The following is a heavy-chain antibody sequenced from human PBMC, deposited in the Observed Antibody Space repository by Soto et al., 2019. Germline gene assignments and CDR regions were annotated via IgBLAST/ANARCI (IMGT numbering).Heavy chain of an antibody. CDR3: AKDRLKYYDFWSGKNPIDAFDI. D-gene: IGHD3-3*01. J-gene: IGHJ3*02. V-gene: IGHV3-23*01. CDR2: ISGSGGST. CDR1: GFTFSGSW. Sequence: GGSLRLSCAASGFTFSGSWMTWIRQAPGKGLEWVAAISGSGGSTYYADSVKGRFTISRDNSKNTLYLQMNSLRAEDTAVYYCAKDRLKYYDFWSGKNPIDAFDIWGQGTMVTVSS.